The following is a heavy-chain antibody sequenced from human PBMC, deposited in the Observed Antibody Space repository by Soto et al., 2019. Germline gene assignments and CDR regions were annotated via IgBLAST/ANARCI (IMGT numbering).Heavy chain of an antibody. V-gene: IGHV4-59*01. CDR2: IYYSGST. J-gene: IGHJ6*03. D-gene: IGHD6-6*01. CDR1: GGSISSYY. CDR3: ARGSDSSSAYYYYYYYMDV. Sequence: SETLSLTCPVPGGSISSYYWSWIRQPPGKGLEWIGYIYYSGSTNYNPSLKSRVTISVDTSKNQFSLKLSSVTAADTAVYYCARGSDSSSAYYYYYYYMDVWGKGTTVTVSS.